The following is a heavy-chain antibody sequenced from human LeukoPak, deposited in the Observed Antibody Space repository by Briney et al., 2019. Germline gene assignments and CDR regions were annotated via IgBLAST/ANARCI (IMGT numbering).Heavy chain of an antibody. CDR1: GGSFSGYY. J-gene: IGHJ5*02. V-gene: IGHV4-34*01. Sequence: SETLSLTCAVYGGSFSGYYWSWIRQPPGKGLEWIGEINHSGSTNYNPSLKSRVTISVDTSKNQFSLKLSSVTAADTAVYYCARSVGGYSYGYGFDPWGQGTLVTVSS. CDR3: ARSVGGYSYGYGFDP. D-gene: IGHD5-18*01. CDR2: INHSGST.